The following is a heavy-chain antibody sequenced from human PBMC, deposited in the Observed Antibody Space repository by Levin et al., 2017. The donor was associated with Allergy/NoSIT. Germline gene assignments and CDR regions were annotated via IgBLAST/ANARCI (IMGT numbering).Heavy chain of an antibody. CDR3: ARGQYSGYEGGFDY. CDR1: GFTFSSFG. CDR2: ISYDGSNK. Sequence: TGGSLRLSCAASGFTFSSFGMHWVRQAPDKGLEWVAVISYDGSNKYHADSVKGRFTISRDNSKNTLYLQLNSLRAEDTAVYYCARGQYSGYEGGFDYWGQGTPVTVSS. J-gene: IGHJ4*02. D-gene: IGHD5-12*01. V-gene: IGHV3-30*03.